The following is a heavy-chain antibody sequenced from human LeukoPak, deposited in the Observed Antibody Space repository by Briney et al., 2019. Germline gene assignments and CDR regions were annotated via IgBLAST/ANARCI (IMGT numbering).Heavy chain of an antibody. CDR2: ISSSGSTI. V-gene: IGHV3-11*01. J-gene: IGHJ3*01. Sequence: GGSLRLSCAASGFTFSDHAMIWVRQAPGKGLEWVSYISSSGSTIYYADSVKGRFTISRDNAKNSLYLQMNSLRAEDTAVYYCARDLVVGAISSWGQGTMVTVSS. CDR3: ARDLVVGAISS. CDR1: GFTFSDHA. D-gene: IGHD1-26*01.